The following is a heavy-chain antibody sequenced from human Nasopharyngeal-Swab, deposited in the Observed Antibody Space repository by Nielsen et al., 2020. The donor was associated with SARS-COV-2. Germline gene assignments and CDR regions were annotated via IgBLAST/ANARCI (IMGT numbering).Heavy chain of an antibody. D-gene: IGHD4-23*01. CDR2: IDTGGTRT. Sequence: GGSLRLSCAASGFSFSSLWMHWVRQVPGEGLVWVSRIDTGGTRTDYAESVKGRFTISRDNAKNTLYLQMNNLRPEDTAVYYCARDIGGFGGYWGQGTLVTVSS. CDR3: ARDIGGFGGY. V-gene: IGHV3-74*01. J-gene: IGHJ4*01. CDR1: GFSFSSLW.